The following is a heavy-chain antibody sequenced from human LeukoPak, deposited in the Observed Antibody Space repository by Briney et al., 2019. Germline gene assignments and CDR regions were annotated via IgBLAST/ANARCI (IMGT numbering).Heavy chain of an antibody. J-gene: IGHJ5*02. CDR1: GGSISSGGYS. V-gene: IGHV4-30-2*01. CDR2: IYHSGST. CDR3: ARESRWFDP. Sequence: PSETLSLTCAVSGGSISSGGYSWSWIRQPPGKGLEWIGYIYHSGSTYYNPSLKSRVTISVDRSKNQFSLKLSSVTAADTAVYYCARESRWFDPWGQGTPVTVSS.